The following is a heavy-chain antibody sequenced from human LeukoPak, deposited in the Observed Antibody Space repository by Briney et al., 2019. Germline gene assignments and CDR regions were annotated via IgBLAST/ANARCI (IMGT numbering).Heavy chain of an antibody. CDR1: GFTFSDYY. V-gene: IGHV3-11*01. J-gene: IGHJ4*02. Sequence: GGSLRLSCAASGFTFSDYYMSWIRQAPGKGLEWVSYISTSGSTIYYADSVKGRFTISRDNAKNSLYLQINSLRAEDTAVYYCARGYSYGYQFDYWGQGTLVTVSS. D-gene: IGHD5-18*01. CDR2: ISTSGSTI. CDR3: ARGYSYGYQFDY.